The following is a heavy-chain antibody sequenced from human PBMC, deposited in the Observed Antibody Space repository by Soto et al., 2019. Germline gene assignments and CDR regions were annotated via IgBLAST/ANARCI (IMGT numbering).Heavy chain of an antibody. Sequence: GASVKVSCKASGGTFSSYAISWVRQAPGQGLEWMGGIIPIFGTANYAQEFQGRVTITADESTSTAYMELSSLRSEDTAVYYCARVYYYGMDVWGQGTTVTVSS. CDR3: ARVYYYGMDV. CDR2: IIPIFGTA. V-gene: IGHV1-69*13. J-gene: IGHJ6*02. CDR1: GGTFSSYA.